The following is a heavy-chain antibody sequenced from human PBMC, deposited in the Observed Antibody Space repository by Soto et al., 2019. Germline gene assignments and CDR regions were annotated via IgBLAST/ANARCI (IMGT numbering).Heavy chain of an antibody. Sequence: SETLSLTCAVYGGSFSGYYWSWIRQPPGKGLEWIGEINHSGSTNYNPSLKSRVTISVDTSKNQFSLKLSSVTAADTAVYYCARQNRYSRPFDYWGQGTLVTVSS. V-gene: IGHV4-34*01. D-gene: IGHD6-13*01. CDR3: ARQNRYSRPFDY. J-gene: IGHJ4*02. CDR1: GGSFSGYY. CDR2: INHSGST.